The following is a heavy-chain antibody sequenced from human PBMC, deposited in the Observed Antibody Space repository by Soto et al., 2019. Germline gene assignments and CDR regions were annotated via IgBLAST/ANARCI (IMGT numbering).Heavy chain of an antibody. J-gene: IGHJ6*02. Sequence: SVKVSCKASGGSFSNFGISWVRQAPGQGLEWMGGIVPVFGRPNYAQRFRGRLTITADESTSTGYMELISLRSDDTAVYYCARDRGNMVAIFHHYYGMDVWGQGTTVTVSS. CDR1: GGSFSNFG. CDR3: ARDRGNMVAIFHHYYGMDV. D-gene: IGHD3-3*02. V-gene: IGHV1-69*13. CDR2: IVPVFGRP.